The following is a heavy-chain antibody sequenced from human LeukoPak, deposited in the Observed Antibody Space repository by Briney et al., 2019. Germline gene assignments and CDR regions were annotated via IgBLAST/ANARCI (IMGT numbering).Heavy chain of an antibody. V-gene: IGHV5-51*01. CDR3: ARRQGCSSTSCPPDY. CDR2: ISPGDSDA. D-gene: IGHD2-2*01. CDR1: GYTFTNYY. J-gene: IGHJ4*02. Sequence: GESLKISCKGSGYTFTNYYIGWVRQTPGKGLEWMGIISPGDSDARYTPSFQGQVAMSADKSINTAYLQWSSLKASDTAMYYCARRQGCSSTSCPPDYWGQGTLVTVSP.